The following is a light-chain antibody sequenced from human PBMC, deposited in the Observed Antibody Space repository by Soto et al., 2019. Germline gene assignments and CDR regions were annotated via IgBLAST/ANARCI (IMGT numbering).Light chain of an antibody. J-gene: IGKJ4*01. V-gene: IGKV3-20*01. CDR1: QSISSSF. CDR2: GAS. Sequence: EFVLTQSPGKLSLSPGERATLSCRASQSISSSFLAWYQQKPGQAPRLLIYGASSRGTGIPDRFSGSGSGKDFTLTISRLEPEDFAVYYCQKYGSSPPLTFGGGTKVEIK. CDR3: QKYGSSPPLT.